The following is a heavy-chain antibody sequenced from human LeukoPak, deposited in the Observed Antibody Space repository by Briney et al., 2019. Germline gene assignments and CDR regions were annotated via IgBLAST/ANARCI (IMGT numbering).Heavy chain of an antibody. CDR1: GFTFSSFA. CDR3: AKGTGINHSHWFDP. Sequence: GVSLRLSCSASGFTFSSFAMHRVRQAPGKGLEYVSPISSNGASTYYADSVKGRFTISRDNSKNTLSLQMNSLRADDTALYYCAKGTGINHSHWFDPWGQGTLVTVSS. D-gene: IGHD3/OR15-3a*01. V-gene: IGHV3-64*04. J-gene: IGHJ5*02. CDR2: ISSNGAST.